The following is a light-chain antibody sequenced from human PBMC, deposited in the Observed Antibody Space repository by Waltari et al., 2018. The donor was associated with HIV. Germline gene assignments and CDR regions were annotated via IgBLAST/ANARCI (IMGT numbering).Light chain of an antibody. CDR2: KDT. Sequence: SYELTQPPSVSVSPGQTAKITCSGDALPNQYAHWYQQKPGQAPLLVSYKDTQRPSGFPERFSGSHSGTTVTLIIRGVQAEDEADYYCESADNSGTYWVFGGGTKLSVL. CDR3: ESADNSGTYWV. V-gene: IGLV3-25*03. J-gene: IGLJ3*02. CDR1: ALPNQY.